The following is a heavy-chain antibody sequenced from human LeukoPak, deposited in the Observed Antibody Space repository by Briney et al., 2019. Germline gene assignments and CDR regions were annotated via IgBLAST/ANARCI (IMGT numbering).Heavy chain of an antibody. V-gene: IGHV3-74*01. CDR1: GFSFSGHW. D-gene: IGHD3-22*01. Sequence: GGSLRLSCTASGFSFSGHWMHWARQLPGKGLVWVSRISPTGSTTSYADSVKGRFTVSRDNSKNTLYFQMNSLRAEDTAVYYCARVSSSGYLYLDYWGQGTLVTVSS. J-gene: IGHJ4*02. CDR3: ARVSSSGYLYLDY. CDR2: ISPTGSTT.